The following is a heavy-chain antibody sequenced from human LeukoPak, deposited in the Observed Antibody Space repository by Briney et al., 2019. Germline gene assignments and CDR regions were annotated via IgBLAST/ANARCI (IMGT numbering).Heavy chain of an antibody. J-gene: IGHJ5*02. Sequence: GGSLRLSCAASGFDFSTYAINWVRQAPGKGLEWVSSISTMSNYIFYGDSVKGRFTISRDNAKNSVYLQMNSLRPDDTALYYCSRDRLGGLDLWGQGTLVTVSS. D-gene: IGHD5-12*01. V-gene: IGHV3-21*01. CDR3: SRDRLGGLDL. CDR2: ISTMSNYI. CDR1: GFDFSTYA.